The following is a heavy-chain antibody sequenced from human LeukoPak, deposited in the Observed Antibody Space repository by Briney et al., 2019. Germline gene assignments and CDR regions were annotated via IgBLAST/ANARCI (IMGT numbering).Heavy chain of an antibody. D-gene: IGHD6-19*01. CDR3: TRGSIAVPYNWFDP. V-gene: IGHV1-8*02. Sequence: ASVKVSCKASGYTFTSYDINWVRQAAGQGLEWMGWMNPNSGNTGYAQKLQGRVIMTRDTSISTAYMELSSLRSEDTAVYYCTRGSIAVPYNWFDPWGQGALVTVSS. J-gene: IGHJ5*02. CDR1: GYTFTSYD. CDR2: MNPNSGNT.